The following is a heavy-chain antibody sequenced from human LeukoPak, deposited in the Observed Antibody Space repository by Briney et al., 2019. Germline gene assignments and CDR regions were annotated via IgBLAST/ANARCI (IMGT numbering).Heavy chain of an antibody. CDR2: TYYRSKWYN. D-gene: IGHD2-8*02. CDR3: VRSQYWRFDD. V-gene: IGHV6-1*01. Sequence: SQTLSLTCAISGDSFSNNSAVWNWIRQSPSRGLEWLGRTYYRSKWYNDYGASVKSRITVNPDTSKNQFSLQLNSVTPEDTAVYYCVRSQYWRFDDWGQGTLVTVSS. J-gene: IGHJ4*02. CDR1: GDSFSNNSAV.